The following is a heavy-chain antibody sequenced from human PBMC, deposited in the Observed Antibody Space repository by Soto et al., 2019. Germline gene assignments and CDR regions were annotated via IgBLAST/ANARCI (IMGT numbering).Heavy chain of an antibody. V-gene: IGHV1-46*01. CDR1: GYTFTKYY. CDR2: INPSNDER. J-gene: IGHJ5*02. CDR3: AREEIGWRGSCYNH. Sequence: QVQLVQSGAAVKKPGASVILSCKASGYTFTKYYMHWVRQAPGQGLEWMAIINPSNDERTYAQKFQVRVTVTRDTSTSSVNMELSSLRSADTAVDYCAREEIGWRGSCYNHWGQGTLVTVSS. D-gene: IGHD2-15*01.